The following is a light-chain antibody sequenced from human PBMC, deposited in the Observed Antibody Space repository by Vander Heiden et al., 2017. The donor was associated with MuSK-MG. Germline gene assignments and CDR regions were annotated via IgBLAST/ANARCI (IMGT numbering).Light chain of an antibody. J-gene: IGKJ1*01. CDR1: QSVLYSSNNKNY. V-gene: IGKV4-1*01. Sequence: DIVLTQSPDSLDVSLGERATINCKSSQSVLYSSNNKNYLAWYQQKPGQPPKLLIYWASTRESGVPDRFSGSGSGTDSTLTISSLQAEDVAVYYCQQYYSPPWTFGQGTKVEIK. CDR3: QQYYSPPWT. CDR2: WAS.